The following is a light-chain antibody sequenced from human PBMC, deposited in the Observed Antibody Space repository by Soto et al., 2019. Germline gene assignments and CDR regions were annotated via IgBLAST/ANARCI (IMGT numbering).Light chain of an antibody. J-gene: IGKJ5*01. V-gene: IGKV1-5*01. CDR3: HSRA. Sequence: DIQMTQSPSTLSASLGDRVTITCRASQSISNWLAWHQQKPGKVPKILIYAASSLQSGVPSRFSGSGSGTDFTLTISSLQPEDFATYFCHSRAFGQGTRLEI. CDR2: AAS. CDR1: QSISNW.